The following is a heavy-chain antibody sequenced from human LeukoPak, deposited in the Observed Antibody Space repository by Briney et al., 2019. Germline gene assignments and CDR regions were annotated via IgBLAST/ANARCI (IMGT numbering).Heavy chain of an antibody. Sequence: ASVKVSCKASGYTFTGYYMHWVRQAPGQGLEWMGRINPNSGGTNYAQKFQGRVTMTRDTSISTAYMELSRLRSDDTAVYYCARMDSGYDYGGQSYYYYMDVWGKGTTVTVSS. CDR1: GYTFTGYY. V-gene: IGHV1-2*06. D-gene: IGHD5-12*01. CDR2: INPNSGGT. J-gene: IGHJ6*03. CDR3: ARMDSGYDYGGQSYYYYMDV.